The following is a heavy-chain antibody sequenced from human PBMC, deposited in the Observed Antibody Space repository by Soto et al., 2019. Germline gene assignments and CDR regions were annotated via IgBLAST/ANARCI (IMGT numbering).Heavy chain of an antibody. V-gene: IGHV3-21*01. CDR3: ARTDYGDYVRGAFDI. J-gene: IGHJ3*02. CDR2: ISGSSSYI. D-gene: IGHD4-17*01. Sequence: EVQLVESGGGLVKPGGSLRLSCAASGFTFSSHNMNWVRQAPGKGLEWVSCISGSSSYIFYADSVKGRFTISRDNAKNSLYLQMNSLRVEDTAVYYCARTDYGDYVRGAFDIWGQVKMVTVSS. CDR1: GFTFSSHN.